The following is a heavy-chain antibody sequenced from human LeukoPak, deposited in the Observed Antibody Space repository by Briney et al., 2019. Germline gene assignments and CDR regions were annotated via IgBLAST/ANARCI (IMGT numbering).Heavy chain of an antibody. D-gene: IGHD3-22*01. J-gene: IGHJ4*02. Sequence: GGSLRLSCAASGFTFSSYAMHWVRQAPGKGLEWVAVISYDGSNKYYADSVKGRFTISRDNSKNTLYLQMNSLRAEDTAVYYCAREGSLYYYDSSGYYYGSSTGVYFDYWGQGTLVTVSS. CDR3: AREGSLYYYDSSGYYYGSSTGVYFDY. CDR2: ISYDGSNK. CDR1: GFTFSSYA. V-gene: IGHV3-30*04.